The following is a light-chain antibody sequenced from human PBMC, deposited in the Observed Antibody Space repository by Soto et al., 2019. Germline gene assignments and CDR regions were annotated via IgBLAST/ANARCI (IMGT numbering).Light chain of an antibody. CDR2: GAS. V-gene: IGKV3-20*01. J-gene: IGKJ5*01. Sequence: EIVLTPSPGTLALSPGERANLSCRASQSVNSRLAWYQHKPGQAPRLLISGASSRATGIPDRFSGSGSATDFTLTISRLEPEEFALYYCQHYGRSPITFGQGTRLEIK. CDR1: QSVNSR. CDR3: QHYGRSPIT.